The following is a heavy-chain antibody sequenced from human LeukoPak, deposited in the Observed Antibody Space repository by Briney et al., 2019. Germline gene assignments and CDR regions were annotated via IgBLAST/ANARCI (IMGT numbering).Heavy chain of an antibody. CDR3: ARDRYYDSSGYYGAFDI. CDR2: IYSGDTT. Sequence: GGSLRLSCAASAFTVSSNYTSWVRPAPGRGLEWVSFIYSGDTTYYVDSEIGRLSISRDNYKNTLYLQMNSLRAEDTAVYYCARDRYYDSSGYYGAFDIWGQGTMVTVSS. CDR1: AFTVSSNY. D-gene: IGHD3-22*01. V-gene: IGHV3-53*01. J-gene: IGHJ3*02.